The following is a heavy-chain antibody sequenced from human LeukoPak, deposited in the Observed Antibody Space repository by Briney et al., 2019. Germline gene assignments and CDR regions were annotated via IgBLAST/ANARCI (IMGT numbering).Heavy chain of an antibody. CDR1: GGSISSDY. CDR3: ARGFYSPHY. V-gene: IGHV4-59*01. CDR2: IYYSGRT. D-gene: IGHD4-11*01. Sequence: SETLSLTCTVSGGSISSDYWSWIRHPPGKGLEWIGYIYYSGRTYYNPSLKSRITISVDTSKNQFSLKLSSVTAADTAVYYCARGFYSPHYWGQGTLVSVSS. J-gene: IGHJ4*02.